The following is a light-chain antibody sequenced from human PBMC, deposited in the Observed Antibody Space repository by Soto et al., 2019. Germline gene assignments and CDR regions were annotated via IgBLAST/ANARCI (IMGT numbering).Light chain of an antibody. CDR1: QSVSSSY. Sequence: IVLTQSPGTLSLSPGERATLSCRASQSVSSSYLAWYQQKPGQAPRLLIYGASSRATGIPDRFSGSGSGTEFTLTINSLQPDDFATYYCQQYHIYSGTFGQGTKVDIK. J-gene: IGKJ1*01. CDR3: QQYHIYSGT. V-gene: IGKV3-20*01. CDR2: GAS.